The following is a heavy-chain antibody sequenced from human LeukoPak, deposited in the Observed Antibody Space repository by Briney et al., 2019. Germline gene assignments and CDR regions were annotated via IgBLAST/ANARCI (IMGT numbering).Heavy chain of an antibody. J-gene: IGHJ6*02. CDR2: ISYDGSNK. Sequence: GGSLRLSCAASGFTFSSYGMHWVRQAPGKGLEWVAVISYDGSNKYYADSVKGRFTISRDNSKNTLYLQMNSLRAEDTAVYYCAKDAFGVWAQGTTVTVSS. CDR1: GFTFSSYG. CDR3: AKDAFGV. D-gene: IGHD3-10*01. V-gene: IGHV3-30*18.